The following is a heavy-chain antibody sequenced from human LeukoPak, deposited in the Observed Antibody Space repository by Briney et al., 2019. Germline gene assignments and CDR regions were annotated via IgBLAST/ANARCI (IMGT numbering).Heavy chain of an antibody. CDR3: ARETPDSSGWD. CDR1: GFTFSSHG. CDR2: IKQDGSDK. J-gene: IGHJ4*02. Sequence: PGGSLRLSCAASGFTFSSHGMNWVRQAPGKGLEWVANIKQDGSDKNYVDSVKGRFTISRDNAKNSLSLQMNSLRAEDTAVYYCARETPDSSGWDWGQGTLVTVSS. D-gene: IGHD6-19*01. V-gene: IGHV3-7*01.